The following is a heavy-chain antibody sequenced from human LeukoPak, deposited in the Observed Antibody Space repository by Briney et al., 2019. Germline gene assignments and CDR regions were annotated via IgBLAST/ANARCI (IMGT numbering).Heavy chain of an antibody. Sequence: PGGSLKLSCAASGFTFSGPAIHWVRQASGKGLEWVGRIRNKANNYATAYAASVKGRFTISRDDSKNTAYLQMDSLKTEDTAVYYCSFIVGSTGGYGMDVWGQGTTVTVSS. J-gene: IGHJ6*02. V-gene: IGHV3-73*01. CDR2: IRNKANNYAT. CDR3: SFIVGSTGGYGMDV. CDR1: GFTFSGPA. D-gene: IGHD1-26*01.